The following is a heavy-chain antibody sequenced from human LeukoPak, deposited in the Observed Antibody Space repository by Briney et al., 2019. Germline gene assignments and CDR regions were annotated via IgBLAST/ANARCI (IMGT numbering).Heavy chain of an antibody. CDR3: ARDWWGLEWFGELRVDY. CDR1: TFTFSSYN. J-gene: IGHJ4*02. CDR2: ISSSSSYI. Sequence: GGSLRLSCAASTFTFSSYNMNWVRQAPGKGLEWVSSISSSSSYIYYADSLKGRFTISRDNSKNTLYLQTNSLRAEDTAVYYCARDWWGLEWFGELRVDYWGQGTLVTVSS. V-gene: IGHV3-21*01. D-gene: IGHD3-10*01.